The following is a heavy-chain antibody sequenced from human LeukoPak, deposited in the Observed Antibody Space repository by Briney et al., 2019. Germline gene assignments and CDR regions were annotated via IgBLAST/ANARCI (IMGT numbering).Heavy chain of an antibody. CDR1: ELTPSTSW. D-gene: IGHD1-7*01. CDR3: VGWGISGITNH. J-gene: IGHJ4*02. CDR2: TKQDGSEK. V-gene: IGHV3-7*01. Sequence: GGSLRLSCAASELTPSTSWMSWVRQAPGKGLEWVAQTKQDGSEKYYVDSVKGRFTTSRDKNSLFLQMNSVRAEDTAVYYCVGWGISGITNHWGQGTLVTVSS.